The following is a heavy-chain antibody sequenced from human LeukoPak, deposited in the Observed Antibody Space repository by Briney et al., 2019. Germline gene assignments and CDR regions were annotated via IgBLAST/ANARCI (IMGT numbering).Heavy chain of an antibody. D-gene: IGHD3-22*01. Sequence: GGSLRLSCAAPGFTFSYYSMSWVRQAPGKGLEWVSGITGSAGSTHYADSVKGRFTISRDNTKNTLYLQMNSLRAEDTAIYYCAKGSYYDSSGYYREYYFDYWGQGTLVTVSS. CDR1: GFTFSYYS. V-gene: IGHV3-23*01. J-gene: IGHJ4*02. CDR3: AKGSYYDSSGYYREYYFDY. CDR2: ITGSAGST.